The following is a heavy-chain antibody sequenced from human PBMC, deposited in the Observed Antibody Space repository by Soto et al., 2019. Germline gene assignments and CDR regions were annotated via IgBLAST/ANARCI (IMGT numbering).Heavy chain of an antibody. CDR2: IWYDGSNK. CDR3: ARDRGSSGLDFDY. Sequence: GGSLRLSCAASGFTCSSYVMHWVRQAPGKGLEWVAVIWYDGSNKYYADSVKGRFTISRDNSKNTLYLQMNSLRAEDTAVYYCARDRGSSGLDFDYWGQGTLVTVSS. CDR1: GFTCSSYV. D-gene: IGHD6-19*01. V-gene: IGHV3-33*01. J-gene: IGHJ4*02.